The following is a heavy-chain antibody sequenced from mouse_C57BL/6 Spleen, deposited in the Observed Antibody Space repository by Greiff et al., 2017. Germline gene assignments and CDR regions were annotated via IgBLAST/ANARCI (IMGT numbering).Heavy chain of an antibody. J-gene: IGHJ2*01. V-gene: IGHV1-55*01. Sequence: QVQLQQPGAELVKPGASVKMSCKASGYTFTSYWITWVKQRPGQGLEWIGDIYPGSGSTNYNEKFKSKATLTVDTSSSTAYMQLSSLTSEDSAVYYCARGRGQLRDEYYFDYWGQGTTLTVSS. CDR2: IYPGSGST. D-gene: IGHD3-2*02. CDR1: GYTFTSYW. CDR3: ARGRGQLRDEYYFDY.